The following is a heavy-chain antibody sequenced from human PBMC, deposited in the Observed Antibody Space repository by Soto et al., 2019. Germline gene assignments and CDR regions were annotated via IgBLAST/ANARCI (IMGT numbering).Heavy chain of an antibody. CDR1: GFTFSSYS. D-gene: IGHD3-10*01. V-gene: IGHV3-48*02. CDR3: ASRAPGSGLGGLVDY. CDR2: ISSSSSLI. J-gene: IGHJ4*02. Sequence: VQLVESGGALIQPGGSLRLSCAASGFTFSSYSMNWVRQAPGKGLEWVSYISSSSSLIYYADSVKGRFTISRDNAKNSLYLQLNSLRDEDTAVYYCASRAPGSGLGGLVDYWGQGTLVTVSS.